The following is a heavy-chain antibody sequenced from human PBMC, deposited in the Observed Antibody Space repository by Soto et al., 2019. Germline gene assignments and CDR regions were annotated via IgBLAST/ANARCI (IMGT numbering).Heavy chain of an antibody. J-gene: IGHJ4*02. CDR3: ARDRAARY. CDR2: VYSSGST. CDR1: DGAIRGHF. Sequence: PSETLSLTCTVSDGAIRGHFWSWIRQPPGKGLEWVGLVYSSGSTHYNPSLKSRVTISIDTSKNQISLKLSSVTAADTAVYYCARDRAARYWGQGTLVTVSS. V-gene: IGHV4-59*11. D-gene: IGHD6-6*01.